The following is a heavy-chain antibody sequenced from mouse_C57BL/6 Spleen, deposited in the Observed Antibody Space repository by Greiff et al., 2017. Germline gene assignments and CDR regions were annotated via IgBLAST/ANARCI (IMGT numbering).Heavy chain of an antibody. CDR1: GYTFTSYW. V-gene: IGHV1-64*01. D-gene: IGHD1-1*01. J-gene: IGHJ2*01. Sequence: QVQLQQPGAELVKPGASVKLSCKASGYTFTSYWMHWVKQRPGQGLEWIGMIHPNSGSTNYNEKFKSKATLTVDKSSSTAYMQLSSLTSEDSAVYYCARWAITTVVAKDYWGQGTTLTVSS. CDR2: IHPNSGST. CDR3: ARWAITTVVAKDY.